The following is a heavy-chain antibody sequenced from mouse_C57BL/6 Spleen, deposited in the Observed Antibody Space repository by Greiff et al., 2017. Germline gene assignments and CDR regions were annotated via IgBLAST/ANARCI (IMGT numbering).Heavy chain of an antibody. D-gene: IGHD1-1*02. V-gene: IGHV1-7*01. CDR1: GYTFTSYW. CDR3: AHREGGHGWFAY. CDR2: INPSSGYT. Sequence: VQRVESGAELAKPGASVKLSCKASGYTFTSYWMHWVKQRPGQGLEWIGYINPSSGYTKYNQKFKDKATLTADKSSSTAYMQLSSLTDEDAAVYYCAHREGGHGWFAYWGQGTLVTVSA. J-gene: IGHJ3*01.